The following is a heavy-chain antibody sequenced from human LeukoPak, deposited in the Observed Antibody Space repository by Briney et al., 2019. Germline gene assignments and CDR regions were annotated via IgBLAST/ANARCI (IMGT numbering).Heavy chain of an antibody. CDR3: ARVKGSGWYEVDY. CDR1: GFTFSSYE. V-gene: IGHV3-48*03. D-gene: IGHD6-19*01. Sequence: GGSLRLSCAASGFTFSSYEMNWVRQAPGQGLEWVSYISSSGSTKYYADSVKGRFTISRDNAKTSLFLQMNSLRAEDTAVYYCARVKGSGWYEVDYWGQGTLVTVSS. CDR2: ISSSGSTK. J-gene: IGHJ4*02.